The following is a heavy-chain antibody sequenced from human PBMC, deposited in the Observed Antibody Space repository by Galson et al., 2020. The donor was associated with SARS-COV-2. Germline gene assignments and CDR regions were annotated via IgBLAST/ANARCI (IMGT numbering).Heavy chain of an antibody. V-gene: IGHV1-2*06. J-gene: IGHJ5*02. CDR2: LNPHSGDT. CDR3: TRGSNSSPFYHFDP. Sequence: ASVKVSCKASGYTFSGHYMHWVRLAPGQGLEWMGRLNPHSGDTDVAQKFQGRVTMTTDTSLTTAYMELSRLTSDDTAVYYCTRGSNSSPFYHFDPWGQGTLVTVSS. CDR1: GYTFSGHY. D-gene: IGHD3-10*01.